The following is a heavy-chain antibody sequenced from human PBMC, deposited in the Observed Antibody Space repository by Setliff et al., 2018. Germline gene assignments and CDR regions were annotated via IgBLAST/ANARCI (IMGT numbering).Heavy chain of an antibody. J-gene: IGHJ3*01. CDR2: ISSIGIAI. Sequence: GESLKISCAASGFTFSSCSMSWVRQAPGKGLEWVSNISSIGIAIFYADSVKGRFTISRDNAKNSLYLQMDSLRPEDTAVYYCAVTSLAVAGTDAFDFWGQGSMVTVSS. CDR3: AVTSLAVAGTDAFDF. V-gene: IGHV3-48*04. CDR1: GFTFSSCS. D-gene: IGHD6-19*01.